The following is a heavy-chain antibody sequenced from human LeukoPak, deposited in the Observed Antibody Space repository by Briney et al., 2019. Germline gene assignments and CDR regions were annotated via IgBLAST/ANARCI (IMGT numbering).Heavy chain of an antibody. CDR3: ASISTTVVTPVDY. D-gene: IGHD4-23*01. J-gene: IGHJ4*02. V-gene: IGHV3-7*01. CDR1: GFTFSSYW. CDR2: IKQDGSEK. Sequence: PGGSLRLSCAASGFTFSSYWMTWVRQAPGKGLEWVANIKQDGSEKYSVDSVKGRFTITRDNAKNSLYLQMNSLRAEDTAVYYCASISTTVVTPVDYWGQGTLVTVSS.